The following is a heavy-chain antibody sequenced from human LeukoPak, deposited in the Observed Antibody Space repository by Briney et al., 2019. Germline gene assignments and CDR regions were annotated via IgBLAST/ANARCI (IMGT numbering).Heavy chain of an antibody. CDR2: ISGSGGNT. CDR3: AKLVTHFDY. J-gene: IGHJ4*02. D-gene: IGHD4-23*01. V-gene: IGHV3-23*01. Sequence: GGSLTLSCAASGFTFSSYAMSWVRQAPGQGLEWVSSISGSGGNTYYADSVKGRFTISRDNSKNTLYMQMNSLRAEDTAVYYCAKLVTHFDYWGQGTLVTVSS. CDR1: GFTFSSYA.